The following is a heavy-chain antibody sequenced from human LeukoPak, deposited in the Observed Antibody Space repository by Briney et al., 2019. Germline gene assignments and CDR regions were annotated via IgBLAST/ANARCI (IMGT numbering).Heavy chain of an antibody. CDR3: ATAPNKYGSRLDY. J-gene: IGHJ4*02. V-gene: IGHV3-30*03. D-gene: IGHD3-10*01. Sequence: GGSLRLSCAASGFTFSIYDMHWVRQAPGKGPEWVAVISYDGSDKYYADSVKGRFTISRDNSKNTLYLQMNSLRPEDTAMYYRATAPNKYGSRLDYWGQGTLVTVSS. CDR1: GFTFSIYD. CDR2: ISYDGSDK.